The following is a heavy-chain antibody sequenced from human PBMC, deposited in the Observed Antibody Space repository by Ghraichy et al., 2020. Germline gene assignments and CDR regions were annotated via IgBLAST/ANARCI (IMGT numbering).Heavy chain of an antibody. CDR3: ARDYGGNSWAGCDFDY. D-gene: IGHD4-23*01. V-gene: IGHV4-38-2*02. J-gene: IGHJ4*02. CDR1: GYSISSGYY. Sequence: SETLSLTCTVSGYSISSGYYWGWIRQPPGKGLEWIGSIYHSGSTYYNPSLKSRVTISVDTSKNQFSLKLSSVTAADTAVYYCARDYGGNSWAGCDFDYWGQGTLVTVSS. CDR2: IYHSGST.